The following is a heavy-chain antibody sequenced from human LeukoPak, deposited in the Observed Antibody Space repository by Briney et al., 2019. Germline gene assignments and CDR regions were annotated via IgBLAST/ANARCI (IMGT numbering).Heavy chain of an antibody. J-gene: IGHJ4*02. D-gene: IGHD3-22*01. CDR3: AKQKVVITSAPRD. CDR1: GFTFSSYA. CDR2: ISGSGGST. Sequence: PGGSLRLSCAASGFTFSSYAMSWVRQAPGKGLEWVSAISGSGGSTYYADSVRGRFTISRDNSKNTLYLQMNSLRAEDTAVYYCAKQKVVITSAPRDWGQGTLVTVSS. V-gene: IGHV3-23*01.